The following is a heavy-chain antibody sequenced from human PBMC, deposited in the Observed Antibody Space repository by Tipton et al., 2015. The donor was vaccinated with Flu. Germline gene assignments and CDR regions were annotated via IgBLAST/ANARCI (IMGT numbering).Heavy chain of an antibody. Sequence: TLSLTCAVSDYSISSGYYWGWVRQPPGKGLEWIGCISHSGRTYYNPSPKSRVTISVDTAKNQFSQRLSPVTAADTAVYYCARSTYYYGSGSADYWGQGTLVTVSS. D-gene: IGHD3-10*01. CDR2: ISHSGRT. V-gene: IGHV4-38-2*01. CDR3: ARSTYYYGSGSADY. CDR1: DYSISSGYY. J-gene: IGHJ4*02.